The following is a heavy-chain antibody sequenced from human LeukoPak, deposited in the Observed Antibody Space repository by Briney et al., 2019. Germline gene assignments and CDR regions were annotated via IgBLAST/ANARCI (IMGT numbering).Heavy chain of an antibody. CDR3: ARAGSSWYVNEKYLDY. V-gene: IGHV3-11*01. CDR2: ISSSGSTI. Sequence: GGSLRLSCAASGFTFSDYYMSWIRQAPGKGLEWVSYISSSGSTIYYADSVKGRFTISRDNAKNSLYLQINSLRAEDTAVYYCARAGSSWYVNEKYLDYWGQGTLVTVSS. D-gene: IGHD6-13*01. J-gene: IGHJ4*02. CDR1: GFTFSDYY.